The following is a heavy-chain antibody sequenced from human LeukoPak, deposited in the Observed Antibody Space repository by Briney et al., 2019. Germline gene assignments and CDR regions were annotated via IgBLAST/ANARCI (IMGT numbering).Heavy chain of an antibody. CDR1: GFTVSSNY. V-gene: IGHV4-34*01. Sequence: PGGSLRLSCAASGFTVSSNYMSWIRQPPGKGLEWIGEINHSGSTNYNPSLKSRVTISVDTSRNQFSLKLSSVTAADTAVYYCARVRWLQLGHFDYWGQGSLVTVSS. CDR2: INHSGST. J-gene: IGHJ4*02. D-gene: IGHD5-24*01. CDR3: ARVRWLQLGHFDY.